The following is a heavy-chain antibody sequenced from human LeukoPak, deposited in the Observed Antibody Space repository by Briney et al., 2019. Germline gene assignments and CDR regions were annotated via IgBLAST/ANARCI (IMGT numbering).Heavy chain of an antibody. D-gene: IGHD3-10*01. V-gene: IGHV4-59*01. CDR1: GGSISSYY. CDR3: ARVDGFAMVRGVIIPDNGFDY. Sequence: PSETLSLTCTVSGGSISSYYWSWIRQPPGKGLEWIGYIYYSGSTNYNPSLKSRVTISVDTSKNQFSLKLSSVTAADTAVYYCARVDGFAMVRGVIIPDNGFDYWGQGTLVTVSS. CDR2: IYYSGST. J-gene: IGHJ4*02.